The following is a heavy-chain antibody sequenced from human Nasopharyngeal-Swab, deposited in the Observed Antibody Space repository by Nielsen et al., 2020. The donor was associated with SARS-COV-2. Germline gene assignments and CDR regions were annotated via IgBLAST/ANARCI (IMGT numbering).Heavy chain of an antibody. CDR1: GGSISSGGYY. CDR3: ARDSGQWLVPSVDGMDV. J-gene: IGHJ6*02. Sequence: SETLSLTCAVSGGSISSGGYYWSWIRQPAGKGLEWIGRIYTSGSTNYNPSLKSRVTISVDTPKNQFSLKLSSVTAADTAVYYCARDSGQWLVPSVDGMDVWGQGTTVTVSS. CDR2: IYTSGST. V-gene: IGHV4-61*02. D-gene: IGHD6-19*01.